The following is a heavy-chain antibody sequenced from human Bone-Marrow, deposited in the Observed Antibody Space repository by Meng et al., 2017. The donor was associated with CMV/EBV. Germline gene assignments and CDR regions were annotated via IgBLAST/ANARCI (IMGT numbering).Heavy chain of an antibody. CDR1: GFTFSSYE. D-gene: IGHD2-2*01. J-gene: IGHJ4*02. CDR3: ARGFSKDY. V-gene: IGHV3-48*03. CDR2: ISSAGAI. Sequence: GGSLRLSCAASGFTFSSYEMNWVRQAPGKGLEWVSYISSAGAIYYADSVTGRFTISRDNAKNSLYLQVNSLRAEDTAVYYCARGFSKDYWGQGTLGTVSS.